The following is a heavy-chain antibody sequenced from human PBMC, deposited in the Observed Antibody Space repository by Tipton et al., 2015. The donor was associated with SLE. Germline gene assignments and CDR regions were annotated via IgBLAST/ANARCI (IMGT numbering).Heavy chain of an antibody. Sequence: SLRLSCAASGFPFNRYAIHWVRQSPGKGLEWVAVISYDGSNKYYADSVKGRFTISRDNSKNTLYLQMNSLRAEDTAVYYCARDMDYYDSSGYTPFDYWGQGTLVTVSS. CDR2: ISYDGSNK. D-gene: IGHD3-22*01. V-gene: IGHV3-30-3*01. J-gene: IGHJ4*02. CDR1: GFPFNRYA. CDR3: ARDMDYYDSSGYTPFDY.